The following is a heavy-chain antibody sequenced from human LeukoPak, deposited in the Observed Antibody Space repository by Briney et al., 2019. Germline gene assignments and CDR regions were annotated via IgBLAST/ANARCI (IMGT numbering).Heavy chain of an antibody. CDR3: GRGIAVAGRDFDY. Sequence: PSETLSLTCTVSGGPISSYYWSWIRQPPGKGLEWIGYICYSGSTNYNPSLKSRVTISVDTSKNQFSLKLSSVTAADTAVYYCGRGIAVAGRDFDYWGQGTLVTVSS. CDR1: GGPISSYY. D-gene: IGHD6-19*01. J-gene: IGHJ4*02. CDR2: ICYSGST. V-gene: IGHV4-59*01.